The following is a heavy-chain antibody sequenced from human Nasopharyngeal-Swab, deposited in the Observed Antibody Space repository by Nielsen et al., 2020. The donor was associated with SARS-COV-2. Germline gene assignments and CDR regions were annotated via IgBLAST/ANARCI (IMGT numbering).Heavy chain of an antibody. CDR3: AGTSGDY. V-gene: IGHV3-30-3*01. CDR1: GFTFSSYA. J-gene: IGHJ4*02. CDR2: ISYDGSNK. Sequence: SGAASGFTFSSYAMHWVRQAPGKGLEWVAVISYDGSNKYYADSVKGRFTISRDNSKNTLYLQMNSLRAEDTAVYYCAGTSGDYWGQGTLVTVSS.